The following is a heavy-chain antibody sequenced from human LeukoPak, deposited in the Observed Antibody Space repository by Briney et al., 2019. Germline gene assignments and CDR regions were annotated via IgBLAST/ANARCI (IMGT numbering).Heavy chain of an antibody. Sequence: GGSLRLSCAASGFTFSSYGMHWVRQAPGKGLEWVAFIRYDGSNKYYAGSVKGRFTISRDNSKNTLYLQMNSLRAEDTAVYYCAKDNYISPSVVAATTGIFDYWGQGTLVTVSS. D-gene: IGHD2-15*01. CDR2: IRYDGSNK. CDR1: GFTFSSYG. V-gene: IGHV3-30*02. CDR3: AKDNYISPSVVAATTGIFDY. J-gene: IGHJ4*02.